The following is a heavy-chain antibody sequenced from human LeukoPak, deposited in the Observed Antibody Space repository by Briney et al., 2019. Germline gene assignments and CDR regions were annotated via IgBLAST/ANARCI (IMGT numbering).Heavy chain of an antibody. CDR2: MNPNSGNT. V-gene: IGHV1-8*03. CDR3: ARGPAPLLRYFDWLSDY. Sequence: ASVKVSCKASGYTFTSYDINWVRQATGQGLEWMGWMNPNSGNTGYAQKFQGRVTITRNTSISTAYMELSSLRSDDTAVYYCARGPAPLLRYFDWLSDYWGQGTLVTVSS. J-gene: IGHJ4*02. CDR1: GYTFTSYD. D-gene: IGHD3-9*01.